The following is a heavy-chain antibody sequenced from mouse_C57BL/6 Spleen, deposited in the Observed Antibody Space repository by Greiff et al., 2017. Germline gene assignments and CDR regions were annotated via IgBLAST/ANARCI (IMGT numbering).Heavy chain of an antibody. V-gene: IGHV1-61*01. CDR3: ARVEYFDY. CDR2: INPSGSYT. Sequence: QVQLQQSGAELVKPGASVKLSCKASGYTFPSYWMDWVKQRPGQGLEWIGNINPSGSYTNYNQKFKDKATLTEDKSSSTAYMQLSSLTYEDSAVYYCARVEYFDYWGQGTTLTVSS. CDR1: GYTFPSYW. D-gene: IGHD1-1*02. J-gene: IGHJ2*01.